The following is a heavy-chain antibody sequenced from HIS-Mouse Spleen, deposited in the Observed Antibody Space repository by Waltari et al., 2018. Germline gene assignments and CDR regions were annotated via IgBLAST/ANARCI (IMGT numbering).Heavy chain of an antibody. J-gene: IGHJ3*02. CDR2: INHSGST. V-gene: IGHV4-34*01. Sequence: QVQLQQWGAGLLKPSETLSLTCAVHGGSFSGYYWSWTRQPPGKGLEWIGEINHSGSTNYNPSLKSRVTISVDTSKNQFSLKLSSVTAADTAVYYCARGRFHSWNDAFDIWGQGTMVTVSS. CDR1: GGSFSGYY. D-gene: IGHD1-1*01. CDR3: ARGRFHSWNDAFDI.